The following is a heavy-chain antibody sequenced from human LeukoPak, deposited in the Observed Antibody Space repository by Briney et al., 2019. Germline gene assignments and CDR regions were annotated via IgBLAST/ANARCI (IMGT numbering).Heavy chain of an antibody. D-gene: IGHD4-17*01. CDR2: INPNSGGT. CDR1: GYTFTGYY. V-gene: IGHV1-2*02. J-gene: IGHJ6*03. Sequence: GASVKVSCKASGYTFTGYYMHWVRQAPGQGLEWMGWINPNSGGTNYAQKFQVRGTMIRDTSISTAYMELSRLRSDDTAVYYCAREGGIGYGDYQYYYYMDVWGKGTTVTVSS. CDR3: AREGGIGYGDYQYYYYMDV.